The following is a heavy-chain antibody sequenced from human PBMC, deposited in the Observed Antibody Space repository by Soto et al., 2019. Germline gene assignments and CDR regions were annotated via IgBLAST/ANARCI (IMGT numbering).Heavy chain of an antibody. CDR3: ARTTSCYSRRPVLTTNCGMDV. CDR2: IYYSGST. Sequence: KTSETLSLTCTVSGGSVSSGSYYWSWIRQPPGKGLEWIGYIYYSGSTNYNPSLKSRVTISVDTSKNQFSLKLSSVTAADTAVYYCARTTSCYSRRPVLTTNCGMDVWGQGTTVTVSS. CDR1: GGSVSSGSYY. D-gene: IGHD2-2*02. V-gene: IGHV4-61*01. J-gene: IGHJ6*02.